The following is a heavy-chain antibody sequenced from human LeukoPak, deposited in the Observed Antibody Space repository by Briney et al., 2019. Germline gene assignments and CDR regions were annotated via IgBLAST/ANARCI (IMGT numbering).Heavy chain of an antibody. CDR3: AKLVVITATQWYFDL. V-gene: IGHV3-7*03. Sequence: GGSLRLSRAASGFTFNSYWMGWLRQAPGKGLDWVANIKHDGSEKYYLDSGNGRFTISRDNAKNSLYLQMNSLRAEDTAVYYCAKLVVITATQWYFDLWGRGTLVTVSS. CDR2: IKHDGSEK. J-gene: IGHJ2*01. CDR1: GFTFNSYW. D-gene: IGHD2-15*01.